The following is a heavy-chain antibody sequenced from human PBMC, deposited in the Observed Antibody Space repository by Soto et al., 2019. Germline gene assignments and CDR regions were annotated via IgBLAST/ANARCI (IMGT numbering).Heavy chain of an antibody. CDR3: ARDIGTTSYILDY. Sequence: QAQLVESGGGVVQPGRSLRLSCAVSGLTFSNYGMHWVRQAPGKGLEWVAVIWYDGSKRYYADSVKGRFTISRDDSKSTLYLQMNSLRAEDTAVYYCARDIGTTSYILDYWGQGTLVIVSS. V-gene: IGHV3-33*01. D-gene: IGHD1-1*01. CDR2: IWYDGSKR. CDR1: GLTFSNYG. J-gene: IGHJ4*02.